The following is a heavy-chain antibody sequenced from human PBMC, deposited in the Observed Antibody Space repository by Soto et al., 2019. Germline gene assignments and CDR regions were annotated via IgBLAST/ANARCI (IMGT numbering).Heavy chain of an antibody. CDR3: VRDRTAVERARMGY. J-gene: IGHJ4*02. D-gene: IGHD4-4*01. CDR2: IAWGSSTI. Sequence: PGGSLRLSCAASGFSFSDHSMNWVRQAPGRGLGWLSYIAWGSSTISYADSVEGRFTVSRDDARNSLYLHMDSLRVEDTAVYYCVRDRTAVERARMGYWGQGTLVTVSS. CDR1: GFSFSDHS. V-gene: IGHV3-48*01.